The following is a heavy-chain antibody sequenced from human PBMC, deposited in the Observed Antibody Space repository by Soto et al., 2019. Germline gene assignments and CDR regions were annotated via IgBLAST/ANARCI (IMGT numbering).Heavy chain of an antibody. Sequence: GGSMRPSCAASGFTFSSYGMDWVRQAPGKGLEWVSFISGGGGSTSYADSVQGRFTISRDNSRNTHPLQMNSLRAEDTATYYCAKARCSCNSCYDPDYWGQGSLVTVSS. CDR3: AKARCSCNSCYDPDY. D-gene: IGHD2-2*01. CDR2: ISGGGGST. V-gene: IGHV3-23*01. J-gene: IGHJ4*02. CDR1: GFTFSSYG.